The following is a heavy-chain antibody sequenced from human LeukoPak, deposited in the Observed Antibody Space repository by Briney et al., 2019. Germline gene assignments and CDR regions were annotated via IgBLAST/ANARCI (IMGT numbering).Heavy chain of an antibody. J-gene: IGHJ6*03. V-gene: IGHV3-7*01. CDR3: ARAGYSSSRSGMDV. CDR2: IKQDGSEK. Sequence: PGGSLRLSCAASGFTLSSHWMSWVRQAPGKGPGWVANIKQDGSEKYYVDSVKGRFTISRDNAKNPLYLQMNSLRAEDTAVYYCARAGYSSSRSGMDVWGKGTTVTVSS. CDR1: GFTLSSHW. D-gene: IGHD6-13*01.